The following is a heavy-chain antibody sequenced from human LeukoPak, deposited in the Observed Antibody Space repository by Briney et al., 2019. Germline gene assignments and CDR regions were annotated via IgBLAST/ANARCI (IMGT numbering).Heavy chain of an antibody. V-gene: IGHV4-4*08. Sequence: SETLSLTCSVSGGAISSYYWSWLRQSPRKGLEWIGHILSSGTTNYNPSLKSRVTISVDTTKKQFTLKLTSVTAADTAVYYCAREYYDSSGYYPADYWGQGTLVTVSS. CDR1: GGAISSYY. CDR2: ILSSGTT. CDR3: AREYYDSSGYYPADY. D-gene: IGHD3-22*01. J-gene: IGHJ4*02.